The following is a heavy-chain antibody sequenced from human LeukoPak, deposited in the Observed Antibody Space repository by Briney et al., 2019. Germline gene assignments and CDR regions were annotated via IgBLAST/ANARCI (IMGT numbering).Heavy chain of an antibody. CDR2: TNPSGGGT. V-gene: IGHV1-46*01. D-gene: IGHD3-10*01. CDR3: AKVSDPYGSGSCYDY. CDR1: GYTFTNYY. Sequence: ASVKVSCKASGYTFTNYYIHWVRQAPGQGLEWMGITNPSGGGTSYAQKFQGRVTMTRDTSTSTVYMELSSLNSEDTAVYYCAKVSDPYGSGSCYDYWGQGTLVTVSS. J-gene: IGHJ4*02.